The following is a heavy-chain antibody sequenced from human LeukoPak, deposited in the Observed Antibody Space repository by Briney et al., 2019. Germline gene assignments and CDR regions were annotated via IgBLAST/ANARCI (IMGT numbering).Heavy chain of an antibody. Sequence: HAGRSLRLSCAASGFTFSRYAMNWVRQAPGKGLEWVSGISGSGGSTYYADSVKGRFTISRDNSKNTLYLQMNSLRADDTAVYYCAKDLVGAHNWFDPWGQGNLVIVSS. V-gene: IGHV3-23*01. J-gene: IGHJ5*02. CDR1: GFTFSRYA. D-gene: IGHD1-26*01. CDR3: AKDLVGAHNWFDP. CDR2: ISGSGGST.